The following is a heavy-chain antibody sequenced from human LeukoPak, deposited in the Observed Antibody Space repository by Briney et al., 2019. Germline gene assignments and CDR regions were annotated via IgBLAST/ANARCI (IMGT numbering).Heavy chain of an antibody. CDR3: ARDREVVEFGDY. CDR1: GFTFSSYS. Sequence: GGSLRLSCAASGFTFSSYSMNWVRQAPGKGLEWVSSISSSSSYIYYADSVKGRFTISRDNAKNPLYLQMNSLRAEDTAVYYCARDREVVEFGDYWGQGTLVTVSS. V-gene: IGHV3-21*01. CDR2: ISSSSSYI. J-gene: IGHJ4*02. D-gene: IGHD2/OR15-2a*01.